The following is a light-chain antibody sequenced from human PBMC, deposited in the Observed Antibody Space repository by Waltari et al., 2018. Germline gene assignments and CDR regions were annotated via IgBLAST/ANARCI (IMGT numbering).Light chain of an antibody. CDR1: QTVSTR. CDR3: QQYKEWPLT. V-gene: IGKV3-15*01. J-gene: IGKJ4*01. CDR2: DAS. Sequence: EIVLTQSPATLSVSPGERVTLSCRASQTVSTRLAWYQKKSGQAPKVLIFDASTRATGIPATVTGSGSGTEFTLTISSLQSEDFAVYYCQQYKEWPLTFGGGTKVEIK.